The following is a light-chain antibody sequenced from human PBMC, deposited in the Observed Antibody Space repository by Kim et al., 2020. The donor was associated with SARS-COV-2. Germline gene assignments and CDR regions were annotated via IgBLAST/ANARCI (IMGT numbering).Light chain of an antibody. Sequence: GKTARIPCGGNNIGSKSVHWYQQKPGQAPVLVIYYDSDRPSGIPERFSGSNSGNTATLTISRVEAGDEADYYCQVWDSSSDHPHVVFGGGTQLTVL. V-gene: IGLV3-21*04. CDR1: NIGSKS. CDR3: QVWDSSSDHPHVV. J-gene: IGLJ2*01. CDR2: YDS.